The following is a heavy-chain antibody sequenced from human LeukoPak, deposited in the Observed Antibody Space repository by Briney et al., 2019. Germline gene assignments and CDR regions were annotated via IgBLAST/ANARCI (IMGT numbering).Heavy chain of an antibody. CDR2: IGCSGATT. CDR3: AKIRLEESATGY. CDR1: GFTFSSYC. V-gene: IGHV3-23*01. Sequence: GGTLRLSCPASGFTFSSYCMSWVRQAPGKGLEWVSAIGCSGATTYYADSVRGRFTISRDNSKNTMYLQMSRLRAEDTAVYYCAKIRLEESATGYWGQGTLVTVSS. J-gene: IGHJ4*02. D-gene: IGHD2-15*01.